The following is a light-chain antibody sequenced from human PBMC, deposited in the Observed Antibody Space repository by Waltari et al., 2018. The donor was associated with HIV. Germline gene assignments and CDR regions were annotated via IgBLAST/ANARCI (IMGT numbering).Light chain of an antibody. V-gene: IGLV1-44*01. Sequence: QSVLTQTPSLSGTPGQRVTISCSGGYSNIGRNTVNWYQQFPGTAPRLLIYSNKQRPSGVPDRFSGSKSGTSASLVISELQSQDEADYHCAAWDDSLHGELFGGGTKLTVL. CDR3: AAWDDSLHGEL. CDR1: YSNIGRNT. J-gene: IGLJ2*01. CDR2: SNK.